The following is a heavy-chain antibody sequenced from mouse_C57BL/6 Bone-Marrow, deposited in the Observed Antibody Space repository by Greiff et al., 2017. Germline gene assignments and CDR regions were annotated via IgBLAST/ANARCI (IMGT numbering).Heavy chain of an antibody. CDR1: GYTFTSYW. Sequence: VQLQQPGAELVMPGASVKLSCKASGYTFTSYWMHWVKQRPGQGLEWIGEIDPSDSNTNYNQKFKGKSTLTVDKSSSTAYMQLSSLTSEDSAVYYCARNYGSSYDYFDYWGQGTTLTVSS. CDR3: ARNYGSSYDYFDY. CDR2: IDPSDSNT. J-gene: IGHJ2*01. D-gene: IGHD1-1*01. V-gene: IGHV1-69*01.